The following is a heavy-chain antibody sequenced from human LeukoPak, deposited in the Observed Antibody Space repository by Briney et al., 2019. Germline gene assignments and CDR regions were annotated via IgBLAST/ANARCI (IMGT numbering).Heavy chain of an antibody. CDR1: GYRFTSYW. D-gene: IGHD3-10*01. CDR2: VYPGDSDS. CDR3: ARQPYGSWSYGMDV. J-gene: IGHJ6*04. V-gene: IGHV5-51*01. Sequence: KAGESLKISRTGSGYRFTSYWIGWVRQMPGKGLEWMGIVYPGDSDSRYSPSFQGQVTISADKSLSTAYLQWSSLKASDTAIYYCARQPYGSWSYGMDVWGKGTTVTVSS.